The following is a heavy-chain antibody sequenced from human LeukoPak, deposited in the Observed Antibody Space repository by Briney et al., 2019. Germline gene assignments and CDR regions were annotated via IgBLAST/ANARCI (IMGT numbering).Heavy chain of an antibody. V-gene: IGHV1-8*01. CDR3: ARLQLVHYYYYMGV. J-gene: IGHJ6*03. Sequence: GASVKVSCKASGYTFTSYDINWVRQATGQGLEWMGWMNPNSGNTGYAQKFQGRVTMTRNTSISTAYMELSSLRSEDTAVYYCARLQLVHYYYYMGVWGKGTTVTVSS. CDR1: GYTFTSYD. D-gene: IGHD6-6*01. CDR2: MNPNSGNT.